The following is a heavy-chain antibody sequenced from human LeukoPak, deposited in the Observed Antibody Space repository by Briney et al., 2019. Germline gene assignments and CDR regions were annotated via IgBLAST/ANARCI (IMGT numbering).Heavy chain of an antibody. CDR3: ASRPKAEQWLAVFDY. Sequence: GGSLRLSCAASGFTNNHMNWVRQAPGKALEWVAAIYSDDNTYYADSVKGRFSISRDSSKNTVYFQMNNLIAEDTAVYYCASRPKAEQWLAVFDYWGQGTQVAVSS. CDR2: IYSDDNT. CDR1: GFTNNH. J-gene: IGHJ4*02. D-gene: IGHD6-19*01. V-gene: IGHV3-66*01.